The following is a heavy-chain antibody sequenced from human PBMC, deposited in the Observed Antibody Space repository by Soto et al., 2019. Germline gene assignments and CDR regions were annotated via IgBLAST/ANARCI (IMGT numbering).Heavy chain of an antibody. Sequence: EVQLVESGGDLVQRGGSLRLSCVASGFTFSVYSMNWVRQAPGKGLEWLSYITSDTKTIKYADSVKGRFTIPRDNAKNSVYRQMNSLRHEDTAVYYCARSVEGHFDYWGQGTVVTVSS. CDR1: GFTFSVYS. D-gene: IGHD6-19*01. CDR3: ARSVEGHFDY. CDR2: ITSDTKTI. V-gene: IGHV3-48*02. J-gene: IGHJ4*02.